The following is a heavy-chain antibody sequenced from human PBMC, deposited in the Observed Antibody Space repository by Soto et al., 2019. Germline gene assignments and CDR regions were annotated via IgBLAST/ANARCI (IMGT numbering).Heavy chain of an antibody. D-gene: IGHD6-6*01. CDR3: ARGGGSSAPRYYYYGMDV. Sequence: EVQLVESGGGLVKPGGSLRLSCAASGFTFSSYGMNWVRQAPGKGLEWVSSISSSSSYIYYADSVKGRFTISRDNAKNSLYLQMNSLRAEDTAVYYCARGGGSSAPRYYYYGMDVWGQGTTVTVSS. J-gene: IGHJ6*02. V-gene: IGHV3-21*01. CDR2: ISSSSSYI. CDR1: GFTFSSYG.